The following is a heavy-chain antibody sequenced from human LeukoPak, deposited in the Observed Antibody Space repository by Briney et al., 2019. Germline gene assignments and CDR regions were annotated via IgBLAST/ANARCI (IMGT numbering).Heavy chain of an antibody. CDR3: AKEPREYCSSTSCPNWIDP. D-gene: IGHD2-2*01. J-gene: IGHJ5*02. Sequence: GGSLRLSCAASGSTFSSYAMSWVRQAPGKGLEWVSASASGGTTYYADSVKGRFTISRDNSKNTLYLQMSSLRAEDTAVYYCAKEPREYCSSTSCPNWIDPWGQGTLVTVSS. V-gene: IGHV3-23*01. CDR1: GSTFSSYA. CDR2: SASGGTT.